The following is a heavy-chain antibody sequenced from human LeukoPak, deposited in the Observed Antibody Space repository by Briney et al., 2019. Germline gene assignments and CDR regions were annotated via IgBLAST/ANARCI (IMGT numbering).Heavy chain of an antibody. V-gene: IGHV4-39*07. CDR1: GGSISSSSYY. J-gene: IGHJ4*02. CDR2: IYYSGST. Sequence: SETLSLTCTVSGGSISSSSYYWGWLRQPPGKGLEWIGSIYYSGSTYYNPSLKSRVTISVDTSKNQFSLKLSSVTAADTAVYYCASMDRDMRFRGYYYGSFDYWGQGTLVTVSS. D-gene: IGHD3-22*01. CDR3: ASMDRDMRFRGYYYGSFDY.